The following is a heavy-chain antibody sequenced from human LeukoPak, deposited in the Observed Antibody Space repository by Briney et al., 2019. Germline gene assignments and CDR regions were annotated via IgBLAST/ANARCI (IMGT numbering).Heavy chain of an antibody. J-gene: IGHJ4*02. V-gene: IGHV3-33*01. CDR1: GFTFSSYG. D-gene: IGHD2-2*01. Sequence: GRSLRLSCAASGFTFSSYGMHWVRQAPGKGLEWVAVIWYDGSNKYYADSVKGRFTISRDNSKNTLYLQMNSLRAEDTAVYYCARDSRRRYCSSTSCSKYYFDYWGQGTLVTVSS. CDR3: ARDSRRRYCSSTSCSKYYFDY. CDR2: IWYDGSNK.